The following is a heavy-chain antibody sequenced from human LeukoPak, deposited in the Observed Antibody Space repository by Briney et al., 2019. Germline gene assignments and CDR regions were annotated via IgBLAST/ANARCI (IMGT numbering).Heavy chain of an antibody. J-gene: IGHJ5*02. CDR2: ISASNGNT. D-gene: IGHD1-26*01. Sequence: ASVTVSCKASAYTFTSYAISWVRQAPGQGLEWMGWISASNGNTNYAQKLHGRVTMTTDTSTNTVYMELRSLRFDDTAVYYCARDLAGVVGVTAWFDPWGQGTLVTVSS. CDR3: ARDLAGVVGVTAWFDP. V-gene: IGHV1-18*01. CDR1: AYTFTSYA.